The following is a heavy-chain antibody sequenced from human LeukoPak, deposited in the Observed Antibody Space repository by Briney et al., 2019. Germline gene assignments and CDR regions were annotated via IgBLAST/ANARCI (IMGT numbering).Heavy chain of an antibody. Sequence: ASVTVSCKASGYIFTSYGISWVRQAPGQGLEWMGWISAYNGNTNYAQKLQGRVTMTTDTSTSTAYMELRSLRSDDTAVYYCARGDYDFWSGLRTVDYWGQGTLVTVSS. J-gene: IGHJ4*02. V-gene: IGHV1-18*01. CDR2: ISAYNGNT. CDR1: GYIFTSYG. D-gene: IGHD3-3*01. CDR3: ARGDYDFWSGLRTVDY.